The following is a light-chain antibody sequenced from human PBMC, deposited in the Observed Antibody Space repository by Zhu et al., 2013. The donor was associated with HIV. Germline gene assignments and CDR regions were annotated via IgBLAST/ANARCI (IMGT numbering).Light chain of an antibody. V-gene: IGLV2-14*01. CDR3: CSYTSSFTWV. CDR1: SSDVGGYNY. CDR2: EVS. Sequence: QSALTQPASVSGSPGQSITISCTGTSSDVGGYNYVSWYQHYPGKAPKLMIYEVSNRPSGVSNRFSGSKSGNTASLTISGLQAEDEADYYCCSYTSSFTWVFGGGTKLTVL. J-gene: IGLJ3*02.